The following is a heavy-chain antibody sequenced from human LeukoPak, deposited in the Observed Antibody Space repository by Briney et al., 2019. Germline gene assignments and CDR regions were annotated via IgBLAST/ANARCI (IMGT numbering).Heavy chain of an antibody. V-gene: IGHV1-18*01. D-gene: IGHD4-17*01. Sequence: ASVKVSCKASGYTFTSYGISWVRQAPGQGLEWMGWISAYNGNTNYAQKLQGRVTMTTDTSTSTAYMELRSLRSDDTAVYYCARALGNDYGDYEGDDYWGQGTLVTVSS. J-gene: IGHJ4*02. CDR1: GYTFTSYG. CDR2: ISAYNGNT. CDR3: ARALGNDYGDYEGDDY.